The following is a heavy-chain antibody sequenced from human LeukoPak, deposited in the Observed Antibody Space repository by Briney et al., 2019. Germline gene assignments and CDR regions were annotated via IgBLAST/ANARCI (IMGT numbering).Heavy chain of an antibody. Sequence: GGSLRLSCAASGFTFSSYSMNWVRQAPGKGLEWVSSISSSSSYIYYADSVKGRFTISRDNAKNSLYLQMNSLRAEDTAVYYCARVAPAGYSGYDYVFSYYYYYYMDVWGKGTTVTISS. CDR1: GFTFSSYS. V-gene: IGHV3-21*01. CDR2: ISSSSSYI. CDR3: ARVAPAGYSGYDYVFSYYYYYYMDV. D-gene: IGHD5-12*01. J-gene: IGHJ6*03.